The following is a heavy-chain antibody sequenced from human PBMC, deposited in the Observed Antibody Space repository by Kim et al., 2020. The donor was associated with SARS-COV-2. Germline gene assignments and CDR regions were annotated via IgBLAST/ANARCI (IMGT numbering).Heavy chain of an antibody. CDR3: ARDGRDRSGIDY. D-gene: IGHD3-10*01. V-gene: IGHV3-21*01. Sequence: GGSLRLSCAASGFTFSSYSMNWVRQAPGKGLEWVSSISSSSSYIYYADSVKGRFTISRDNAKNSLYLQMNSLRAEDTAVYYCARDGRDRSGIDYWGQGTLVTVSS. J-gene: IGHJ4*02. CDR2: ISSSSSYI. CDR1: GFTFSSYS.